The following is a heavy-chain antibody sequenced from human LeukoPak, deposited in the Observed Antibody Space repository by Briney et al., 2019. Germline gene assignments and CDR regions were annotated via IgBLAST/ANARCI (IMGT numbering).Heavy chain of an antibody. D-gene: IGHD1-26*01. J-gene: IGHJ4*02. CDR2: VYPGDSDT. CDR3: ARLLGGSRGGLDY. V-gene: IGHV5-51*01. Sequence: GESLKISCKGSGYSFTNYWIGWVRQMPGKGLEWMGIVYPGDSDTRYSPSFQGQVTISADKSISTAYLQWSSLKASGTAMYYSARLLGGSRGGLDYWGQGTLVTVSS. CDR1: GYSFTNYW.